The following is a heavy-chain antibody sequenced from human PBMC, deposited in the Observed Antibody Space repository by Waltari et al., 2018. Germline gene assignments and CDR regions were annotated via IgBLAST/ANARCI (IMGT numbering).Heavy chain of an antibody. V-gene: IGHV4-59*08. CDR2: IYYSGST. D-gene: IGHD1-26*01. CDR1: GGSISSYY. J-gene: IGHJ4*02. CDR3: ARRGGSYFYYFDY. Sequence: QVQLQESGPGLVKPSETLSLPCTVSGGSISSYYWSWIRQPPGKGLEWIGYIYYSGSTNYNPSLKSRVTISVDTSKNQFSLKLSSVTAADTAVYYCARRGGSYFYYFDYWGQGTLVTVSS.